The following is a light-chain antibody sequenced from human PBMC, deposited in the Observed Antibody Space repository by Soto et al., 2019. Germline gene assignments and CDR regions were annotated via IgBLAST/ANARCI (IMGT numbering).Light chain of an antibody. Sequence: DIQMTQSPSSLSASVGDRVTITCRASQSINRYLNWYQQKPGRAPQVLIYVASSLQSGVPSRFSGSGSGTDFTLTIDNLQPEDFATYDCQHPYSTWTFGQGTKVEIK. J-gene: IGKJ1*01. V-gene: IGKV1-39*01. CDR3: QHPYSTWT. CDR2: VAS. CDR1: QSINRY.